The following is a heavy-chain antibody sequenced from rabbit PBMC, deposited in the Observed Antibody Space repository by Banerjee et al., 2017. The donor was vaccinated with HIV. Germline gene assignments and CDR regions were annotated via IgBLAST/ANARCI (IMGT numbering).Heavy chain of an antibody. CDR3: ARDLAGAIGWNFNL. Sequence: SGGDLVKPGASLTLTCTASGFSFSISYYMCWVRQAPGKGLEWIACINTSSGNTVYASWAKGRFTISKTSSTTVTLQMTSLTAADTATYFCARDLAGAIGWNFNLWGPGTLVTVS. CDR2: INTSSGNT. J-gene: IGHJ4*01. D-gene: IGHD4-1*01. V-gene: IGHV1S40*01. CDR1: GFSFSISYY.